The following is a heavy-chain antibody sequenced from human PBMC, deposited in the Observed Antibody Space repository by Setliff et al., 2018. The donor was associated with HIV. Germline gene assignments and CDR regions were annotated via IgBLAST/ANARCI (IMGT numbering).Heavy chain of an antibody. Sequence: GGSLRLSCAASGFTFSSYAMSWVRQDPGKGLEWVSAISGSGGSTYYADSVKGRFTISRDNSKNTLYLQMNSLRAEDTAVYYCAKYDWSYPWYFDYWGQGTLVTVSS. CDR3: AKYDWSYPWYFDY. CDR2: ISGSGGST. J-gene: IGHJ4*02. V-gene: IGHV3-23*01. D-gene: IGHD3-9*01. CDR1: GFTFSSYA.